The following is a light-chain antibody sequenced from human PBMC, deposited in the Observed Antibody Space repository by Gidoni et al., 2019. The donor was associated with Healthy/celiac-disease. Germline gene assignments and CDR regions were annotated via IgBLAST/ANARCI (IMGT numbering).Light chain of an antibody. CDR1: QGVSSY. CDR2: DAS. Sequence: EIVLTQSPATLSSSPGERATLSCRASQGVSSYLAWYQQKPGQAPRLLIYDASNRATGIPARFSGSGSGTDFTLTISSLEPEDFAVYYCQQRGNWPPYTFGQGTKLEIK. J-gene: IGKJ2*01. CDR3: QQRGNWPPYT. V-gene: IGKV3-11*01.